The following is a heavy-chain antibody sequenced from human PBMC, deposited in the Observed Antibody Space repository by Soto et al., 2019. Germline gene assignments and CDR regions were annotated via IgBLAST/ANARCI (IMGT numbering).Heavy chain of an antibody. CDR2: LSAYNGNT. CDR1: GYTFTSYG. V-gene: IGHV1-18*04. J-gene: IGHJ4*02. D-gene: IGHD5-12*01. CDR3: ARDFRDRDGFDQRDY. Sequence: QVQLVQSGAEVKKPGASVKVSCKASGYTFTSYGISWVRQAPGQGLEWLGWLSAYNGNTNYAQKLQGRVTMTTDTSTSTAYMELRSLRSDDTAVYCCARDFRDRDGFDQRDYWGQGTLVTVSS.